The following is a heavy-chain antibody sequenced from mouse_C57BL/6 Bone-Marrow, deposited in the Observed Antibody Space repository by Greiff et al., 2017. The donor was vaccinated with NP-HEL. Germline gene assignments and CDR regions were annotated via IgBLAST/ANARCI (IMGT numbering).Heavy chain of an antibody. Sequence: EVKVVESGGDLVKPGGSLKLSCAASGFTFSSYGMSWVRQTPDKRLEWVATISSGGSYTYYPDSVKGRFTISRDNAKNTLYLQMSSLKSEDTAMYYCARRGYYGSSYFFYAMDYWGQGTSVTVSS. CDR2: ISSGGSYT. CDR3: ARRGYYGSSYFFYAMDY. V-gene: IGHV5-6*01. J-gene: IGHJ4*01. CDR1: GFTFSSYG. D-gene: IGHD1-1*01.